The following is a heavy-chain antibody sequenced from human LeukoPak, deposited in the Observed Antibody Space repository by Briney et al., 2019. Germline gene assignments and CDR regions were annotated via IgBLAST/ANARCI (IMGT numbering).Heavy chain of an antibody. D-gene: IGHD2-15*01. J-gene: IGHJ4*02. V-gene: IGHV1-18*04. Sequence: ASVKVSCKASGYTFTSYGISWVRQAPGQGLEWMGWISAYNGNTNYAQKLQGRVTMTTDTSTSTAYMELRSLRSDGTAVYYCARVITLLGYCSGGSCRGGDDYWGQGTLVTVSS. CDR2: ISAYNGNT. CDR3: ARVITLLGYCSGGSCRGGDDY. CDR1: GYTFTSYG.